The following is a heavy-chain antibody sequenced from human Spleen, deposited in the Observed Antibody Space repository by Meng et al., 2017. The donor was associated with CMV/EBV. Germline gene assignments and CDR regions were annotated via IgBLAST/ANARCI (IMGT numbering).Heavy chain of an antibody. CDR1: GASVDTGSYY. CDR3: ARVRVRAGYSSSWYVDYFDY. Sequence: GSLRLSCTVSGASVDTGSYYWSWIRQTPGKGLEWIGYIYYSGSTNYNPSLKSRVTISVDTSKNQFSLKLSPVTAADTAVYYCARVRVRAGYSSSWYVDYFDYWGQGTLVTVSS. D-gene: IGHD6-13*01. V-gene: IGHV4-61*01. J-gene: IGHJ4*02. CDR2: IYYSGST.